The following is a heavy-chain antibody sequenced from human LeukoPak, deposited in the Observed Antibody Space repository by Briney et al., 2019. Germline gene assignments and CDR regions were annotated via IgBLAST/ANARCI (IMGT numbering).Heavy chain of an antibody. D-gene: IGHD6-19*01. CDR1: GGSISSSSYY. CDR2: IYYSGST. J-gene: IGHJ4*02. Sequence: PSETLPLTCTVSGGSISSSSYYWGWIRQPPGKGLEWIGSIYYSGSTYYNPSLKSRVTISVDTSKNQFSLKLSSVTAADTAVYYCARRVIAVAATDYWGQGTLVTVSS. V-gene: IGHV4-39*01. CDR3: ARRVIAVAATDY.